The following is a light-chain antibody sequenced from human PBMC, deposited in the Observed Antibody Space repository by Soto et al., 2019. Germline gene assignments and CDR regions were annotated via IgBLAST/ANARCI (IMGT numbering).Light chain of an antibody. CDR1: QSISRW. CDR2: DAF. V-gene: IGKV1-5*01. Sequence: DIQMTQSPSTLSASVGDRVSITCRASQSISRWLAWYQQKGGKAPKLLIYDAFSLETGVPSRFSGGGSGTEFTLTINSLQPDDFATYYCQQANSFPPITFGQGTRLEIK. J-gene: IGKJ5*01. CDR3: QQANSFPPIT.